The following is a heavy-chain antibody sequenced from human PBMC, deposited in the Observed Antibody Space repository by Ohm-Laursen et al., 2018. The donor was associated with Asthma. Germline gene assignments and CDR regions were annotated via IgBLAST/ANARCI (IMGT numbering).Heavy chain of an antibody. Sequence: SSLRLSCAASGFTFSSYGMHWVRQAPGKGLEWVAVISYDGSNKYYADSVKGRFTISRDNSKNTLYLQMNSLRAEDTAVYYCARALQLERYYYYGMDVWGQGTTVTVSS. V-gene: IGHV3-30*03. CDR1: GFTFSSYG. CDR2: ISYDGSNK. CDR3: ARALQLERYYYYGMDV. D-gene: IGHD1-1*01. J-gene: IGHJ6*02.